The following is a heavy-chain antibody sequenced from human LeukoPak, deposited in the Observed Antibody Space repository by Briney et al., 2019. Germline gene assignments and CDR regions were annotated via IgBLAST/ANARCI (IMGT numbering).Heavy chain of an antibody. Sequence: KPSETLSLTCTVSGGSISSSSYYWGWIRQPPGKGLEWIGSIYYSGSTYYNPSLKSRVTISVDTSKNQFSLKLSSVTAADTAVYYCARVSGHNGLDYWGQGTLVTISS. CDR3: ARVSGHNGLDY. CDR2: IYYSGST. CDR1: GGSISSSSYY. D-gene: IGHD6-19*01. V-gene: IGHV4-39*07. J-gene: IGHJ4*02.